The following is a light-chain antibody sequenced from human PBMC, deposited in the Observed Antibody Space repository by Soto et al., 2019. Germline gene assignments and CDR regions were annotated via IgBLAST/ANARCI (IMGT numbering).Light chain of an antibody. CDR1: ESGISSY. J-gene: IGKJ3*01. Sequence: EIVLTQSPGTLALSPGERATLSCRASESGISSYLAWYQQKPGQAPRLLIAGESSRVTRIPHRFSGSGSGTDFTPTISRLEPNDFAVYYCKKYRSSPTTFVPGTKVDIK. CDR3: KKYRSSPTT. V-gene: IGKV3-20*01. CDR2: GES.